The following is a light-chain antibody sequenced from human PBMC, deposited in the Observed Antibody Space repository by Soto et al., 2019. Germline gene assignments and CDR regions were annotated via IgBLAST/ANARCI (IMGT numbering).Light chain of an antibody. J-gene: IGLJ1*01. CDR3: SSYSGTNYHYV. Sequence: QSVLTQPPSASGSFGQSVTISCTGTSSDVGGYNYVSWYQQHPGKAPKLMIYEVSGRPSGVPDRFSGSKSGNTASLAVSALHSDDEADYYCSSYSGTNYHYVFGTGTKVTVL. V-gene: IGLV2-8*01. CDR1: SSDVGGYNY. CDR2: EVS.